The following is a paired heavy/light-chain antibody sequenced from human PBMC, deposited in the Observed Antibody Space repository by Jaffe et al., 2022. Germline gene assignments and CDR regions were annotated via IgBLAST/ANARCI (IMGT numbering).Light chain of an antibody. CDR2: AAS. V-gene: IGKV1-39*01. J-gene: IGKJ4*01. Sequence: DIQMTQSPSSLSASVGDRVTITCRASQSISSYLNWYQQKPGKAPKLLIYAASSLQSGVPSRFSGSGSGTDFTLTISSLQPEDFATYYCQQSYSTPLFGGGTKVEIK. CDR3: QQSYSTPL. CDR1: QSISSY.
Heavy chain of an antibody. CDR3: ARDIGLNYDFWSGSDY. Sequence: QVQLVESGGGLVKPGGSLRLSCAASGFTFSDYYMSWIRQAPGKGLEWVSYISSSGSTIYYADSVKGRFTISRDNAKNSLYLQMNSLRAEDTAVYYCARDIGLNYDFWSGSDYWGQGTLVTVSS. V-gene: IGHV3-11*01. D-gene: IGHD3-3*01. CDR2: ISSSGSTI. CDR1: GFTFSDYY. J-gene: IGHJ4*02.